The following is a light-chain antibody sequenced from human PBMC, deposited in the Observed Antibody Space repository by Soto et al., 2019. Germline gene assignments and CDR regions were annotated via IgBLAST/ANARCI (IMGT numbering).Light chain of an antibody. CDR2: DAS. CDR3: QQRTNWPPLT. J-gene: IGKJ4*01. V-gene: IGKV3-11*01. Sequence: EIVLTQSPATLSLSPGERATLSCRASQSVGTYLAWYQQKPGQAPRLLIYDASNRATGIPARFSGSGSGTDFTLTISCLEPEDFAVYYCQQRTNWPPLTFGGGTKVEIK. CDR1: QSVGTY.